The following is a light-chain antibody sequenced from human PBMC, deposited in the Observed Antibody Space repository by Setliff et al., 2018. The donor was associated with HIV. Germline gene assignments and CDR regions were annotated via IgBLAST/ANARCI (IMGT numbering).Light chain of an antibody. V-gene: IGLV2-11*01. Sequence: QSVLTQPHSVSGSPGQSVTISCTGTSSDVGGYNFVSWYQQRPGKAPKLMIYDVTKRPSGVPDRFSGSKSGNTASLTISGLQAEDEADYYCCSYAGSHTFVFGTGTKVTVL. CDR3: CSYAGSHTFV. J-gene: IGLJ1*01. CDR2: DVT. CDR1: SSDVGGYNF.